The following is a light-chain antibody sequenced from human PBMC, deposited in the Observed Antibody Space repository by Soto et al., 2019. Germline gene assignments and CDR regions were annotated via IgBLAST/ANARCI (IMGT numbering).Light chain of an antibody. J-gene: IGLJ2*01. Sequence: QSALTQPASVSGSPGQSITISCTGTSSDVGGYNYVSWYQQHPGKAPKLMIYDDSNRPFGVSNRFSGSKSGNTASLTISGLQAEDEADYYCSSYTVSSSVIFGGGTKLTVL. CDR3: SSYTVSSSVI. CDR1: SSDVGGYNY. CDR2: DDS. V-gene: IGLV2-14*01.